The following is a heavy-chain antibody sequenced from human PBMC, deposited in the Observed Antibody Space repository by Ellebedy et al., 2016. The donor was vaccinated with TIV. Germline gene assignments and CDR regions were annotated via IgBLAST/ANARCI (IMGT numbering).Heavy chain of an antibody. CDR2: IYGDGST. J-gene: IGHJ6*03. CDR1: GGSISDYY. V-gene: IGHV4-4*07. CDR3: ARHPPYYMDV. Sequence: SETLSLXCTVSGGSISDYYWSWIRQPAGKGLEWIGRIYGDGSTKYNPSLESRVTMSVDTSKNQFSLKLSSVTAADTAVYYCARHPPYYMDVWGKGTTVTVSS.